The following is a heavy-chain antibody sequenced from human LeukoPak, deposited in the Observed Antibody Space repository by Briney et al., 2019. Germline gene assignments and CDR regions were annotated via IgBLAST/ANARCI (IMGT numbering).Heavy chain of an antibody. J-gene: IGHJ6*03. CDR2: ISSSSSYI. CDR1: GFTFSSDS. Sequence: PGGSLRLSCAASGFTFSSDSMNWVPQAPGKGLEWVSPISSSSSYIYNADSVKGRFTIPRDNAKNSLYLQMNSLRAEDTAVYYCARDAGSIVVVTASDYYYYMDVWGKGTTVTVSS. D-gene: IGHD2-21*02. CDR3: ARDAGSIVVVTASDYYYYMDV. V-gene: IGHV3-21*01.